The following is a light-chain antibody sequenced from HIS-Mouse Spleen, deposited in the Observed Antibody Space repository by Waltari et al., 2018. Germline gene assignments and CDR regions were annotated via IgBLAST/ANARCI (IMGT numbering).Light chain of an antibody. Sequence: DIQLTQSPSFLSASVGDRVPITCRASQGISSYLAWYQQKPGKAPKLLIYAASTLQSGVPSRFSGSGSGTEFTLTISSLQPEDFATYYCQQLNSYPQETFGGGTKVEIK. CDR1: QGISSY. V-gene: IGKV1-9*01. CDR3: QQLNSYPQET. CDR2: AAS. J-gene: IGKJ4*01.